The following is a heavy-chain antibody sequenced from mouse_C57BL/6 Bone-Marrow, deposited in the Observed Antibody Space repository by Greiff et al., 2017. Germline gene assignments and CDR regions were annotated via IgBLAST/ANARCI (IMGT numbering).Heavy chain of an antibody. CDR1: GFTFSSYG. D-gene: IGHD1-1*01. CDR3: ARRPYYYGTY. V-gene: IGHV5-6*02. CDR2: ISSGGSYT. J-gene: IGHJ3*01. Sequence: EVKLMESGGDLVKPGGSLKLSCAASGFTFSSYGMSWVRQTPDKRLEWVATISSGGSYTYYPDSVKGRFTISRDNAKNTLYLQMSSLKSEDTAMYYCARRPYYYGTYWGQGTLVTVSA.